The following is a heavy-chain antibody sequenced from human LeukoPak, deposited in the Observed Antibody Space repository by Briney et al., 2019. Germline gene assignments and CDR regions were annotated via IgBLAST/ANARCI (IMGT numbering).Heavy chain of an antibody. J-gene: IGHJ4*02. D-gene: IGHD1-26*01. V-gene: IGHV4-39*01. CDR1: GGSISSSSYY. CDR2: IYYSGST. CDR3: ARHGTYYLRYFDY. Sequence: SETLSLTCTVSGGSISSSSYYWGWIRQPPGKGLEWIGSIYYSGSTYYNPSLKSRVTISVDTSKNQFSLKLSSVTAADTAVYYCARHGTYYLRYFDYWGQGTLVTVSS.